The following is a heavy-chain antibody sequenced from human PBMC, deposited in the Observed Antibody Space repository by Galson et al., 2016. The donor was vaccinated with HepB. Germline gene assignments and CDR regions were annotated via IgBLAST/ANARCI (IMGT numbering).Heavy chain of an antibody. V-gene: IGHV1-69*13. CDR3: ARLHYDGSIFHPFDC. Sequence: SVKVSCKGSGGTFNNYAIHWVRQAPGQGRAPGQGPEWMGGIIPIFGTSNFAQQFQGRVTFTADESTSTAYMELSSLRSEDTAVYYCARLHYDGSIFHPFDCWSQGTLVSVSS. D-gene: IGHD3-22*01. CDR2: IIPIFGTS. J-gene: IGHJ4*02. CDR1: GGTFNNYA.